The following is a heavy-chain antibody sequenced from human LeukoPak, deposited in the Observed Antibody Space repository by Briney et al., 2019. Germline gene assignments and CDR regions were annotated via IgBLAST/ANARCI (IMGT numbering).Heavy chain of an antibody. CDR1: GYSFADYY. D-gene: IGHD3-10*01. J-gene: IGHJ6*03. Sequence: ASVKVSCKASGYSFADYYMHWVRQAPGQGLEWMGWIKPNSGDTRSAQKFQGRVTMTRDTSTSTVYMELSSLRSEDTAVYYCARGPRITLVRGGQWYYYMDVWGKGTTVTISS. CDR2: IKPNSGDT. V-gene: IGHV1-2*02. CDR3: ARGPRITLVRGGQWYYYMDV.